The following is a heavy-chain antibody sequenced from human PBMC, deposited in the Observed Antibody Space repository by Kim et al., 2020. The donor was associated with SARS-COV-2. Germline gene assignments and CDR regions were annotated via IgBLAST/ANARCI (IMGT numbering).Heavy chain of an antibody. CDR1: GGSITSGSYY. V-gene: IGHV4-39*01. CDR3: ARLSSSSSSDGYYYGMDV. Sequence: SETLSLTCSVSGGSITSGSYYWDWIRQPPGKGLQWIGSIYYGGSTYYNPSLKSRVTISVETSKNQFSLKLRSVNAADTAAYFCARLSSSSSSDGYYYGMDVWGQGTTVIVSS. J-gene: IGHJ6*02. CDR2: IYYGGST. D-gene: IGHD6-6*01.